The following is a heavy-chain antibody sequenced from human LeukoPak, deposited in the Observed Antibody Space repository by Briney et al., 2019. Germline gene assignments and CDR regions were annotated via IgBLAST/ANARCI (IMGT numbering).Heavy chain of an antibody. D-gene: IGHD1-14*01. Sequence: GGSLRLSCAASGFTFSSYGMHWVRQAPGKGLEWVAVIWYDGSNKYYADSVKGRFTISRDNSKNTLYLQMNSLRAEDTAVYYCARDAASLARITQYWGQGTLVTVSS. V-gene: IGHV3-33*01. J-gene: IGHJ4*02. CDR2: IWYDGSNK. CDR1: GFTFSSYG. CDR3: ARDAASLARITQY.